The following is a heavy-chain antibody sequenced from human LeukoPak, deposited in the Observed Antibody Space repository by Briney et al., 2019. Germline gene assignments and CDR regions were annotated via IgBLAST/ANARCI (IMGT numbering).Heavy chain of an antibody. Sequence: PGGSLRLSCAASGFTFDDYAMHWVRQAPGKGLEWVSGISWNSGSIGYADSVKGRFTISRDNAKNSLYLQMNSLRAEDTALYYCAKGEGGTVAGLNFDYWGQGTLVTVSS. CDR1: GFTFDDYA. CDR2: ISWNSGSI. J-gene: IGHJ4*02. CDR3: AKGEGGTVAGLNFDY. D-gene: IGHD6-19*01. V-gene: IGHV3-9*01.